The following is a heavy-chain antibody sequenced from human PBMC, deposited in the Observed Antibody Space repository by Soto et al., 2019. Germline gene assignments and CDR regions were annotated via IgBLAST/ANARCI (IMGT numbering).Heavy chain of an antibody. D-gene: IGHD6-19*01. Sequence: SETRSLTCAVYGGSFSGYYWSWIRQPPGKGREWIGEINHSGSTNYNPSLKSRVTISVDTSKNQFSLKLSSVTAADTALYYCARASGIAVAXTFEHAHASYYYYGMDVWGQGTTVTVSS. J-gene: IGHJ6*02. V-gene: IGHV4-34*01. CDR1: GGSFSGYY. CDR2: INHSGST. CDR3: ARASGIAVAXTFEHAHASYYYYGMDV.